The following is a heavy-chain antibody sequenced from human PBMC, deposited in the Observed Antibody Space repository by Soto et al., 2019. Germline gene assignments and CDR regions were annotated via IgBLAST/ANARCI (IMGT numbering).Heavy chain of an antibody. J-gene: IGHJ4*02. CDR2: IWDDDK. Sequence: QITLKESGPTLVKPTQTLTLTCTFSGFSLSTSGVGVGWIRQPPGKALEWLALIWDDDKRYSPSLKSRLTITTDTSKNQVVLTMTNMDPVDTATYYCAHSLAASNYGDYEPINSFDYWGQGTLVTVSS. V-gene: IGHV2-5*02. CDR3: AHSLAASNYGDYEPINSFDY. CDR1: GFSLSTSGVG. D-gene: IGHD4-17*01.